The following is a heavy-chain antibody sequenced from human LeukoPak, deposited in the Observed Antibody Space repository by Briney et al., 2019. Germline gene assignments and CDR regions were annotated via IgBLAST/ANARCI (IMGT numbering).Heavy chain of an antibody. CDR3: ARGGGTTLYYYGMDV. V-gene: IGHV3-53*04. CDR1: GFTVSSNY. D-gene: IGHD1-1*01. CDR2: IYSGGST. Sequence: GGSLKLSCAASGFTVSSNYMSWVRQAPGKGLEWVSVIYSGGSTYYADSVKGRFTISRHNSKNTLYLQMNSLRAEDTAVYYCARGGGTTLYYYGMDVWGQGTTVTVSS. J-gene: IGHJ6*02.